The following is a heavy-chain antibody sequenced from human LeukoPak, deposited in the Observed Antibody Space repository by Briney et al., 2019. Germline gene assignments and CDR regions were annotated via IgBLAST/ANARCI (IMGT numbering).Heavy chain of an antibody. V-gene: IGHV3-48*01. J-gene: IGHJ4*02. CDR1: GFTFSSYS. CDR3: AKGRGRYYYDSSGDY. D-gene: IGHD3-22*01. CDR2: ISAGSSTM. Sequence: GGSLRLSCAASGFTFSSYSMNWVRQAPGKGLEWVSYISAGSSTMYYADSVKGRFTISRDNSKNTLYLQMNSLRAEDTAVYYCAKGRGRYYYDSSGDYWGQGTLVTVSS.